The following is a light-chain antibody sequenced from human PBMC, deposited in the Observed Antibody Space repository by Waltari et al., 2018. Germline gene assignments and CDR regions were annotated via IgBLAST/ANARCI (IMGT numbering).Light chain of an antibody. V-gene: IGLV1-44*01. J-gene: IGLJ1*01. CDR1: RSHIGTHT. CDR3: ASWDDTLTVS. CDR2: ADD. Sequence: QSVLTQPPSASGTPGQRVIISCSGSRSHIGTHTVNWYQQLPGSAPKLLIFADDQRPSGVPDRFSGSKSDTSASLAISGLQSEDEADYYCASWDDTLTVSFGTGTKVIVL.